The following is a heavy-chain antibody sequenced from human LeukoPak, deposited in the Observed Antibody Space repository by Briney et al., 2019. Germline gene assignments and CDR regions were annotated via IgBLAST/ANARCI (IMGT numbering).Heavy chain of an antibody. V-gene: IGHV4-30-2*01. CDR2: IYHSGST. CDR3: ARHGGIWFGEFPFDY. CDR1: GGSISSGGYS. Sequence: PSETLSLTCAVSGGSISSGGYSWSWIRQPPGKGLEWIGYIYHSGSTYYNPSLKSRVTISVDTSKNQFSLKLSSVTAADTAVYYCARHGGIWFGEFPFDYWGQGTLVTVSS. D-gene: IGHD3-10*01. J-gene: IGHJ4*02.